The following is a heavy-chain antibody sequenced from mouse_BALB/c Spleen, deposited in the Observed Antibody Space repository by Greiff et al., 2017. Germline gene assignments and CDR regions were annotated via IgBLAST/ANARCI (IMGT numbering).Heavy chain of an antibody. CDR1: GFTFSSYA. J-gene: IGHJ4*01. V-gene: IGHV5-9-4*01. CDR2: ISSGGSYT. CDR3: ARDDYDLYYYAMDY. D-gene: IGHD2-4*01. Sequence: EVKLMESGGGLVKPGGSLKLSCAASGFTFSSYAMSWVRQSPEKRLEWVAEISSGGSYTYYPDTVTGRFTISRDNAKNTLYLEMSSLRSEDTAMYYCARDDYDLYYYAMDYWGQGTSVTVSS.